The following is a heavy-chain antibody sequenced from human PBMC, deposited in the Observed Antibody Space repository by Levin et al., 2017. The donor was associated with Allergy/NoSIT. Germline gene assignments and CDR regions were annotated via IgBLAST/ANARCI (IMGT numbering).Heavy chain of an antibody. CDR3: ASSSGGKDSGGYLDY. Sequence: SGGSLRLSCAASGFTFRSYCMTWVRQAPGKGLEGVANIKEDGGEKDYVDSVRGRFTIFRDDAENSLYLQMNRLRVEDTAVYYCASSSGGKDSGGYLDYWGQGILVAVSS. CDR2: IKEDGGEK. CDR1: GFTFRSYC. V-gene: IGHV3-7*01. D-gene: IGHD2-15*01. J-gene: IGHJ4*02.